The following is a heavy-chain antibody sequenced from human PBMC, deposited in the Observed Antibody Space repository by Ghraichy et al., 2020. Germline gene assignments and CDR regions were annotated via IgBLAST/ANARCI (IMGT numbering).Heavy chain of an antibody. D-gene: IGHD3-22*01. CDR2: INHSGST. CDR1: GGSFSGYY. CDR3: ARVPYYYDSSGYYPFDY. J-gene: IGHJ4*02. V-gene: IGHV4-34*01. Sequence: SETLSLTCAVYGGSFSGYYWSWIRQPPGKGLEWIGEINHSGSTNYNPSLKSRVTISVDTSKNQFSLKLSSVTAADTAVYYCARVPYYYDSSGYYPFDYWGQGTLVTVSS.